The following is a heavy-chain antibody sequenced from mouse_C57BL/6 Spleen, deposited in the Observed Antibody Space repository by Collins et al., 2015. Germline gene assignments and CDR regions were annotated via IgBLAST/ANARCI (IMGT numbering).Heavy chain of an antibody. CDR1: GYTFTSYW. J-gene: IGHJ3*01. CDR3: AREGGYYGNYEGFAY. Sequence: QVRLQQPGAELVKPGASVKLSCKASGYTFTSYWMHWVKQRPGRGLEWIGRIDPNSGGTKYNEKFKSKATLTVDKPSSTAYMQLSSLTSEDSAVYYCAREGGYYGNYEGFAYWGQGTLVTVSA. D-gene: IGHD2-1*01. V-gene: IGHV1-72*01. CDR2: IDPNSGGT.